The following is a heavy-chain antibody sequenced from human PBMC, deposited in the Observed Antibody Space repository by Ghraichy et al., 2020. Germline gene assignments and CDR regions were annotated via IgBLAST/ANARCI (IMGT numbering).Heavy chain of an antibody. CDR1: GYTFTDYY. J-gene: IGHJ6*02. CDR2: INPNSVAT. Sequence: ASVKVSCKASGYTFTDYYIHWVRQAPGQGLDWMGRINPNSVATNNAHKFQGRVTMTMDTSISTAYMELSRLASDDTAVYSCARDRCRPRTCYPYYTMDVWGQGTTVTVSS. V-gene: IGHV1-2*06. D-gene: IGHD2-15*01. CDR3: ARDRCRPRTCYPYYTMDV.